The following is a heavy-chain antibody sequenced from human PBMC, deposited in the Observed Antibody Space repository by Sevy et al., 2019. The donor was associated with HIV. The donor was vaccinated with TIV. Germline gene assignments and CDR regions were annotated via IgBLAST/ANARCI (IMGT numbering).Heavy chain of an antibody. CDR1: GGSISAYY. D-gene: IGHD6-25*01. CDR2: IYYSGST. V-gene: IGHV4-59*01. CDR3: ARAPPVRSGDDSLNWFDP. Sequence: SETLSLTCTIFGGSISAYYWNWFRQPPGRGLEYIGYIYYSGSTNYNPSLKSRVTISVDTSKNQFSLRLTSVTTADTATNYCARAPPVRSGDDSLNWFDPWGQGALVTVSS. J-gene: IGHJ5*02.